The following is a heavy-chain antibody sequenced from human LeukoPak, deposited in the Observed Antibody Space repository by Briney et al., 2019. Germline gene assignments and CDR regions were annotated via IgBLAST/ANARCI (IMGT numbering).Heavy chain of an antibody. CDR1: GFTFDDYA. D-gene: IGHD2-15*01. CDR2: ISWNSGSI. V-gene: IGHV3-9*03. J-gene: IGHJ6*03. CDR3: AKVGWPYYYYYYMDV. Sequence: GGSLRLSCAASGFTFDDYAMHWVRQAPGKGLEWVSGISWNSGSIGYADSVKGRFTISRDNAKNSLYLQMNSLRAEDMALYYCAKVGWPYYYYYYMDVWGKGTTVTVSS.